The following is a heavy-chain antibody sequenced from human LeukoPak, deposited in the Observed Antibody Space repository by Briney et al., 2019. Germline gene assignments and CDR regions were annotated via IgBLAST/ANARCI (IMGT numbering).Heavy chain of an antibody. D-gene: IGHD3-22*01. J-gene: IGHJ4*02. CDR1: GFTFSSYA. V-gene: IGHV3-23*01. CDR3: AKWSADYYDSSGYYDY. CDR2: ISGSGGST. Sequence: GGSLRLSCAASGFTFSSYAMSWVRQAPGKGLEWVSGISGSGGSTHYADSVKGRFTISRDNSKHTLYLQMNSLRAEDTAVYYCAKWSADYYDSSGYYDYWGQGTLVTVSS.